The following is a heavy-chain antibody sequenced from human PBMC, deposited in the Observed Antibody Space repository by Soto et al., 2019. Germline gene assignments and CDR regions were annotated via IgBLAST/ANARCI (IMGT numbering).Heavy chain of an antibody. J-gene: IGHJ4*02. V-gene: IGHV3-7*01. CDR3: ARDRGPNTPDY. CDR1: GFTFSNYW. D-gene: IGHD2-2*02. Sequence: EVQVVESGGGLVQPGGSLRLSCAVSGFTFSNYWMTWIRQAPGKGLEWVAYMNQDGSKIYYVDSLRGRFTISRDNAKNSLYLQMNSPRVDATAVYYCARDRGPNTPDYWGQGTLVTVSS. CDR2: MNQDGSKI.